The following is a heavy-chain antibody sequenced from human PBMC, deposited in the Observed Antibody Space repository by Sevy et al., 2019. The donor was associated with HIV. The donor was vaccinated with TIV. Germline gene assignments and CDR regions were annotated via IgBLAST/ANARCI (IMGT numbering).Heavy chain of an antibody. CDR2: ISGSSSAI. J-gene: IGHJ4*02. V-gene: IGHV3-11*01. D-gene: IGHD3-16*01. CDR1: GFTFSDYY. CDR3: VGRPYSSAYSWSYHFDY. Sequence: GGSLRLSCAASGFTFSDYYMRWIRQAPGKGLEWISYISGSSSAIVYADSVKGRFAISRNNAKNSLYLHMDNLRAEDTAVYFCVGRPYSSAYSWSYHFDYWGQGTLVTVSS.